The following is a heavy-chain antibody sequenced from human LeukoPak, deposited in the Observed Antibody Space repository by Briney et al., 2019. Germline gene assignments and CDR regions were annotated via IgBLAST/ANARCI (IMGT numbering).Heavy chain of an antibody. CDR1: GGSISSSSYY. CDR2: IYYSGST. CDR3: ARDLEDDYYRCFDY. V-gene: IGHV4-39*07. Sequence: KPSETLSLTCTVSGGSISSSSYYWGWIRQPPGKGLEWIGSIYYSGSTYYNPSLKSRVTISVDTSKNQFSLKLSSVTAADTAVYYCARDLEDDYYRCFDYWGQGTLVTVSS. J-gene: IGHJ4*02. D-gene: IGHD3-22*01.